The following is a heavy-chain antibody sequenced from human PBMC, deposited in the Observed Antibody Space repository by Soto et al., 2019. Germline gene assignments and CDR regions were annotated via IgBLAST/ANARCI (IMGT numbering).Heavy chain of an antibody. CDR1: GGSISSGGYS. J-gene: IGHJ4*02. CDR2: IYYSGST. Sequence: LTCAVSGGSISSGGYSWSWIRQPPGKGLEWIGYIYYSGSTNYNPSLKSRVTLSVDTSKNQFSLKLSSVTAADTAVYYCARLGGSYAVPHFDYWGQGTLVTVSS. CDR3: ARLGGSYAVPHFDY. D-gene: IGHD1-26*01. V-gene: IGHV4-30-4*07.